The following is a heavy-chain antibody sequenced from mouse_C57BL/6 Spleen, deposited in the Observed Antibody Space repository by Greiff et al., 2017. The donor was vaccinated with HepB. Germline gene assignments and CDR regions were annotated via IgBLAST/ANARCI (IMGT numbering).Heavy chain of an antibody. CDR3: ARYSPMDY. CDR1: GYTFTDYY. J-gene: IGHJ4*01. CDR2: INPNNGGT. V-gene: IGHV1-26*01. Sequence: EVQLQQSGPELVKPGASVKISCKASGYTFTDYYMNWVKQSHGKSLEWIGDINPNNGGTSYNQKFKGKATLTVDKSSSTAYMELRSLTSEDSAVYYCARYSPMDYWGQGTSVTVSS.